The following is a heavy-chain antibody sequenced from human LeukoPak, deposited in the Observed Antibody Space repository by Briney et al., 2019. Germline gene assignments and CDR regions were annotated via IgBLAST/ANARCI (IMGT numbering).Heavy chain of an antibody. J-gene: IGHJ4*02. V-gene: IGHV4-39*07. Sequence: SETLSLTRTVSGGSISSSSYYWGWIRQPPGKGLEWIGSIYHSGSTYYNPSLKSRVTISVDTSKNQFSLKLGSVTAADTAVYYCAHLGYCSGGSCPNFDYWGQGTLVTVSS. CDR2: IYHSGST. D-gene: IGHD2-15*01. CDR3: AHLGYCSGGSCPNFDY. CDR1: GGSISSSSYY.